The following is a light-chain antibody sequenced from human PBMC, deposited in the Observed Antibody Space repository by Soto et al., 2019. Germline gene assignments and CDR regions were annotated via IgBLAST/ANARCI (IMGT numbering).Light chain of an antibody. CDR2: GAS. Sequence: EIVLTQSPATLSLSPGERATLSCRASQSVSSYLAWYQQKPGQAPRLLIYGASNRATGIPARFSGSGSGTNFTLTFSSLEPEDFAVYYCQQRSNWLTFGGGTKVDIK. V-gene: IGKV3-11*01. CDR1: QSVSSY. J-gene: IGKJ4*01. CDR3: QQRSNWLT.